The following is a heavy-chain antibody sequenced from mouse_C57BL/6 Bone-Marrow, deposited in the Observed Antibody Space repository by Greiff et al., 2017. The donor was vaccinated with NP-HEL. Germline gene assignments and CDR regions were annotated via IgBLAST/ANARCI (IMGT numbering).Heavy chain of an antibody. D-gene: IGHD2-4*01. J-gene: IGHJ3*01. CDR3: ASLYYDYGGIAY. CDR2: IWTGGGT. CDR1: GFSLTSYA. V-gene: IGHV2-9-1*01. Sequence: VMLVESGPGLVAPSQSLSITCTVSGFSLTSYAISWVRQPPGKGLEWLGVIWTGGGTNYNSALKSRLSISKDNSKSQVFLKMNSLQTDDTARYYCASLYYDYGGIAYWGQGTLVTVSA.